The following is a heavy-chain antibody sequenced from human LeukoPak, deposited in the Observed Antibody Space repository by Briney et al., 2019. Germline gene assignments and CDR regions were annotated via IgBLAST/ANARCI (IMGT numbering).Heavy chain of an antibody. D-gene: IGHD6-13*01. V-gene: IGHV3-21*01. J-gene: IGHJ4*02. Sequence: GSLRLSCAASGFIFSSYSMNWVRQAPGKGLEWVSFISSSSSYIYYADSVKGRFTISRDNAKNSLYLQMNSLRAEDAAVYYCARVLEAASFDYWGQGSPVTVSS. CDR2: ISSSSSYI. CDR1: GFIFSSYS. CDR3: ARVLEAASFDY.